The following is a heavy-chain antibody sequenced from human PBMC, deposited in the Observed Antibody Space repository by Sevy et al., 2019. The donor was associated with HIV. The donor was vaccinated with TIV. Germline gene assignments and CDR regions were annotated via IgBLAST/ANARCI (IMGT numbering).Heavy chain of an antibody. CDR2: ISNSGTTI. J-gene: IGHJ4*02. CDR3: ARDLPPSATTVAHFDC. CDR1: GFTFNTHV. D-gene: IGHD4-17*01. V-gene: IGHV3-48*03. Sequence: GGSLRLSCAASGFTFNTHVMNWVRQAPGKGLEWVSYISNSGTTISYSDSVRGRFTISRDNARNLLYLQMNSLRAEDTAVYYCARDLPPSATTVAHFDCWGQGTLVTVSS.